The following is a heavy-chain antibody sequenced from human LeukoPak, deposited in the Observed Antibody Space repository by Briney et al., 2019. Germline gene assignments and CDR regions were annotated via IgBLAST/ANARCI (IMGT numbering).Heavy chain of an antibody. V-gene: IGHV1-18*01. CDR1: GYTFTSYG. CDR3: ARDPLAAAGPGEIDY. D-gene: IGHD6-13*01. J-gene: IGHJ4*02. Sequence: GASVKVSCKASGYTFTSYGISWVRQAPGQGLEWMGWISAYNGNTNYAQKLQGRVTMTTDTSTSTAYMELRSLRSDDTAVYYCARDPLAAAGPGEIDYWGQGTLVTVSS. CDR2: ISAYNGNT.